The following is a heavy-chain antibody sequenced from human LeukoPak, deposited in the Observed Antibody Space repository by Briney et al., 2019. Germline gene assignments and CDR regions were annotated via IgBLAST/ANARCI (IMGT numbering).Heavy chain of an antibody. Sequence: GGSLGLSCAASGFTFSHYWMHWVRQAPGKGLEWVADIKQDGSEKYYVDSMKGRFTISRDNAKKSLYLQMNSLRAEDTAVYYCVRVGQEYYDRSAYYNYWGQGTKVTVSS. V-gene: IGHV3-7*04. CDR1: GFTFSHYW. J-gene: IGHJ4*02. CDR3: VRVGQEYYDRSAYYNY. D-gene: IGHD3-22*01. CDR2: IKQDGSEK.